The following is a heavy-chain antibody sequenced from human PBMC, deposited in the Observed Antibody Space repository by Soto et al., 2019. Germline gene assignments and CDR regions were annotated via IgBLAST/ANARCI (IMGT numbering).Heavy chain of an antibody. CDR3: ARGRYCSGGSCYPTIYYFDY. CDR1: GGSISSYY. Sequence: SETLSLTCTVSGGSISSYYWSWIRQPPGKGLEWIGYIYYSGSTNYNPSLKSRVTISVDTSKNQFSLKLSSVTAADTAVYYCARGRYCSGGSCYPTIYYFDYWGQGTLVTVSS. V-gene: IGHV4-59*01. CDR2: IYYSGST. J-gene: IGHJ4*02. D-gene: IGHD2-15*01.